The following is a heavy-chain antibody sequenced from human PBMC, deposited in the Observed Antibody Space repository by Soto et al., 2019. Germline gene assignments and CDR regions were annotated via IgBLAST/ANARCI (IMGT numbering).Heavy chain of an antibody. D-gene: IGHD2-15*01. Sequence: SLKVSCKAAGYAFTSYAMHWVRQAPGQRLEWMGWINAGNGNTKYSQKFQGRVTVTKDTSASTAYMELSSLRSEDTAVYYCARDLGGWPDYWGQGTLVT. J-gene: IGHJ4*02. V-gene: IGHV1-3*01. CDR3: ARDLGGWPDY. CDR2: INAGNGNT. CDR1: GYAFTSYA.